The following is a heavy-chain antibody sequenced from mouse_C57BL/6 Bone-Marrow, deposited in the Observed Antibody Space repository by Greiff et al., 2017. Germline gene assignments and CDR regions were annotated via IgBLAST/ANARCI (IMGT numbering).Heavy chain of an antibody. J-gene: IGHJ3*01. CDR1: GFNIKDYY. Sequence: VQLKQSGAELVKPGASVKLSCTASGFNIKDYYMHWVKQRPEQGLEWIGRIDPEDGETTYAPKFQGKATITADTSSNPAYLQLSSLTSEDTAVYYCARSRGYYDSLFAYWGQGTLVTVSA. V-gene: IGHV14-2*01. CDR3: ARSRGYYDSLFAY. D-gene: IGHD2-4*01. CDR2: IDPEDGET.